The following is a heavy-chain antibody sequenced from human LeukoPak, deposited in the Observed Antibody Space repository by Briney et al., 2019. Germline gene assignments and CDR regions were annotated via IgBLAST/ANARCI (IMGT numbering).Heavy chain of an antibody. V-gene: IGHV1-8*01. D-gene: IGHD6-13*01. CDR2: MNPNSGNT. J-gene: IGHJ4*02. CDR3: ARTRIAATNFDY. Sequence: GASVKVSCKASGYTFTSYDINWVRQATGQGLEWMGWMNPNSGNTGYAQKFQGRVTMTRNTSISTAYMELSSLRSEDTAVYYCARTRIAATNFDYWGQGTLVTVSS. CDR1: GYTFTSYD.